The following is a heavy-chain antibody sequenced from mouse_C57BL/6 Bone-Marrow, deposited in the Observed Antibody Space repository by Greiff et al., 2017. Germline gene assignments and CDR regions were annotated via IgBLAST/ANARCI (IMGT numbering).Heavy chain of an antibody. CDR1: GFSLTSYG. Sequence: QVQLQQSGPGLVQPSQSLSITCTVSGFSLTSYGVHWVRQSPGKGLEWLGVIWSGGSTDYNAAFISRLSISKDNSKSQVFFKMNSLQADDTAIYYCARLGYPWFAYWGQGTLVTVSA. D-gene: IGHD2-2*01. V-gene: IGHV2-2*01. CDR3: ARLGYPWFAY. J-gene: IGHJ3*01. CDR2: IWSGGST.